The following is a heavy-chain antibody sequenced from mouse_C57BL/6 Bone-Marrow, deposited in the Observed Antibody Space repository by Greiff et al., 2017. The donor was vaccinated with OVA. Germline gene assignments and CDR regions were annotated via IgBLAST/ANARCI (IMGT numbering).Heavy chain of an antibody. Sequence: VQGVESGAELVRPGASVKLSCKASGYTFTDYYINWVKQRPGQGLEWIARIYPGSGNTYYNEKFKGKATLTAEKSSSTAYMQLSSLTSEDSAVYFCARKLRLHYAMDYWGQGTSVTVSS. J-gene: IGHJ4*01. CDR3: ARKLRLHYAMDY. D-gene: IGHD3-2*02. CDR2: IYPGSGNT. V-gene: IGHV1-76*01. CDR1: GYTFTDYY.